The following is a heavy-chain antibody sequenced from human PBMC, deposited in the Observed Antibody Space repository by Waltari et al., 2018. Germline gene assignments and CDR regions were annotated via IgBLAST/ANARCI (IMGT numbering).Heavy chain of an antibody. D-gene: IGHD2-2*01. CDR3: TRDVAGPRDY. CDR2: IRNKPNRYTT. V-gene: IGHV3-72*01. J-gene: IGHJ4*02. Sequence: KGLEWVGRIRNKPNRYTTEYAASVKGRFTVTRDDSKNSLYLQMNSLKTEDTAVYYCTRDVAGPRDYWGQGTLVTVSS.